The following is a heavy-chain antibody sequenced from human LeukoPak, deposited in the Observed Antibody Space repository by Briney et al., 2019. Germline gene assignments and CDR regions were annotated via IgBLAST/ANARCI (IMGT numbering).Heavy chain of an antibody. J-gene: IGHJ3*02. V-gene: IGHV3-33*01. Sequence: GRSLRLSCAASGFTFRSYDMHWVRQAPGKGLEWVAVVWYDESNKYYVDSVKGRFTISRDNSKNTLYLQMNSLRVEDTALYYCAREDSSGAFDIWGQGTMVTASS. CDR3: AREDSSGAFDI. D-gene: IGHD3-22*01. CDR2: VWYDESNK. CDR1: GFTFRSYD.